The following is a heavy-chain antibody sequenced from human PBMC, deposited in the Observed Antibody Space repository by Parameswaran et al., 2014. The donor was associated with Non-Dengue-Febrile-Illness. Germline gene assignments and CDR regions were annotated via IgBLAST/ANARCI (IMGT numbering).Heavy chain of an antibody. Sequence: WVRQAPGQGLEWMGGIIPIFGTANYAQKFQGRVTITADESTSTAYMELSSLRSEDTAVYYCANAPGYDFWSGYYTAPHYYYYYMDVWGKGTTVTVSS. V-gene: IGHV1-69*01. CDR2: IIPIFGTA. J-gene: IGHJ6*03. CDR3: ANAPGYDFWSGYYTAPHYYYYYMDV. D-gene: IGHD3-3*01.